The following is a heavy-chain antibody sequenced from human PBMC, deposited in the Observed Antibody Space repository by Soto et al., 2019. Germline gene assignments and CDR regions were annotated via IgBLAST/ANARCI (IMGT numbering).Heavy chain of an antibody. V-gene: IGHV4-39*01. CDR1: GGSISSSSYY. Sequence: QLQRQESGPGLVKPSETLSLTCTVSGGSISSSSYYWGWIRQPPGKGLEWIGSIYYSGSTYYNPSLKSRVTISVDTSKNQFSLKLSSVTAADTAVYYCARQAGYSSGWLDYWGQGTLVTVSS. CDR3: ARQAGYSSGWLDY. CDR2: IYYSGST. J-gene: IGHJ4*02. D-gene: IGHD6-19*01.